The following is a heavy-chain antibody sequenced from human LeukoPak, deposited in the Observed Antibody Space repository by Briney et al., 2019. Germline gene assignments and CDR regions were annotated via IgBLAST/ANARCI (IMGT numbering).Heavy chain of an antibody. CDR3: ARELRYYYDSSGSDAFDI. D-gene: IGHD3-22*01. V-gene: IGHV3-20*04. J-gene: IGHJ3*02. CDR2: INWNGGST. CDR1: GFTFDDYG. Sequence: GGSLRLSCAASGFTFDDYGMSWVRQAPGKGLEWVSGINWNGGSTGYADSVKGRFTISRDNAKNSLYLQMNSLRAEDTALYYCARELRYYYDSSGSDAFDIWGQGTMVTVSS.